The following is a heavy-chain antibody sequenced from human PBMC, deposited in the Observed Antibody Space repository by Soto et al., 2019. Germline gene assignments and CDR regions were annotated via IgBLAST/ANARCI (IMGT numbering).Heavy chain of an antibody. CDR3: ASRDSGNFGSYYYYGMDV. D-gene: IGHD1-26*01. CDR2: IIPIFGTA. V-gene: IGHV1-69*12. J-gene: IGHJ6*02. Sequence: QVQLVQSGAEVKKPGSSVKVSCKASGGTFSSYAITWVRQAPGQGLEWMGGIIPIFGTANYAQKFQGRVTITGAESTSTTYMELSSLRSEDTAVYYCASRDSGNFGSYYYYGMDVWGQGTTVTVSS. CDR1: GGTFSSYA.